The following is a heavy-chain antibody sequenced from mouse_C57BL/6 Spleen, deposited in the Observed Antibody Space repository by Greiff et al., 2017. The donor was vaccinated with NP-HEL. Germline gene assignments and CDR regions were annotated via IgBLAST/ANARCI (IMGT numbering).Heavy chain of an antibody. Sequence: QVQLQQPGAELVKPGASVKLSCKASGYTFTSYWMPWVKQRPGQGLEWIGEIDPSDSYTNYNQKFKGKATLTVDTSPSTAYLQLSSLTSEDSAVYYCASRTTVVGGAMEYWGQGTSVTVSS. CDR2: IDPSDSYT. J-gene: IGHJ4*01. D-gene: IGHD1-1*01. CDR3: ASRTTVVGGAMEY. CDR1: GYTFTSYW. V-gene: IGHV1-50*01.